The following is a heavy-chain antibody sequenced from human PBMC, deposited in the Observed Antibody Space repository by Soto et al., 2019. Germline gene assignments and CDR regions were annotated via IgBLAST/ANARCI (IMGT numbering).Heavy chain of an antibody. CDR1: GFSLSSSGVG. V-gene: IGHV2-5*01. D-gene: IGHD5-12*01. CDR3: AHFSGYEQFEY. J-gene: IGHJ4*02. CDR2: IYWNDDQ. Sequence: GSGPTLVNPTQTLTLTCTFSGFSLSSSGVGGGWIRQPPGKALEWLAVIYWNDDQRYSPSLKSRLTITKDTSKNQVVLTMTDMDPVDTATYYCAHFSGYEQFEYWGQGTLVTVSS.